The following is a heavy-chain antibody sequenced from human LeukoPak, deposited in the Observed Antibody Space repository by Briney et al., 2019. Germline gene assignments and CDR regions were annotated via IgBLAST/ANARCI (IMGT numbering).Heavy chain of an antibody. D-gene: IGHD5-24*01. CDR3: ARDNSVRDEAWWFNP. CDR1: RGTFSSNA. Sequence: SVKVSCKASRGTFSSNALSWVRQAPGQGLEWMGGIIPIYGTTNYAQKFQGRVTLTRDMSTSTDYLELSSLRSEDTAVYYCARDNSVRDEAWWFNPWGQGTLVTVSS. V-gene: IGHV1-69*05. CDR2: IIPIYGTT. J-gene: IGHJ5*02.